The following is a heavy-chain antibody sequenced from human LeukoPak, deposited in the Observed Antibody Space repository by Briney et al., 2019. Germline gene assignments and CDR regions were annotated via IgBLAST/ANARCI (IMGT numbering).Heavy chain of an antibody. CDR2: ISSSGAST. J-gene: IGHJ4*02. CDR1: KFTFSSYS. V-gene: IGHV3-23*01. D-gene: IGHD3-22*01. Sequence: GGSLRLSCVASKFTFSSYSMTWVRQGPERGLEWVSAISSSGASTYYADSVKGRFTNSRDNAKNSLYLQMNSLRAEDTAVYYCARGSSSSGYYYYFDYWGQGTLVTVSS. CDR3: ARGSSSSGYYYYFDY.